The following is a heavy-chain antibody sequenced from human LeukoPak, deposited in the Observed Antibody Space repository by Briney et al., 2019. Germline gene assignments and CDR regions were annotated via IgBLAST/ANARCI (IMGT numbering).Heavy chain of an antibody. CDR2: IYYSGST. Sequence: NPPETLSLTCTVSGGSISSNSYYWGWIRQPPGKVLKWIGSIYYSGSTYYNPSRKSRVTISVDTSKNQSSLKLSSVAAADTAVYYCARTTRSHGPIGYWGQGTLVTVSS. CDR3: ARTTRSHGPIGY. D-gene: IGHD1-1*01. J-gene: IGHJ4*02. V-gene: IGHV4-39*01. CDR1: GGSISSNSYY.